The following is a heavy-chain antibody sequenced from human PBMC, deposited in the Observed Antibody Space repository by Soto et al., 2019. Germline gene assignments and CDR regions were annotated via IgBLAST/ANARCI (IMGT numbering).Heavy chain of an antibody. J-gene: IGHJ4*02. Sequence: QVQLQESGPGLVKPSQTLSLTCTVSGGSISSGGYYWSWIRQHPGKGREWIVYIYYSGSTYYNPSLKSRVTLSVDTSQKQFSLKLSSVTAADTAVYYCARGWYVTMVRGTDYYFDYWGQGTLVTVSS. D-gene: IGHD3-10*01. CDR1: GGSISSGGYY. V-gene: IGHV4-31*03. CDR3: ARGWYVTMVRGTDYYFDY. CDR2: IYYSGST.